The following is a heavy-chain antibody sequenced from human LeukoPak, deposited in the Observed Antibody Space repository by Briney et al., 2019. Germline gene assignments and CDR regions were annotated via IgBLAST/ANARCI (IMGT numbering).Heavy chain of an antibody. CDR1: GGSISSGDFP. CDR2: IFHTGHT. V-gene: IGHV4-30-2*01. Sequence: PSQTLSLTCAVSGGSISSGDFPWSWIRQPPGKGLEWIGYIFHTGHTSYNPSLKSRVTISVDMSKNQLSLRLTSVTAADTAVYYCARGFYGAGSHFDYWGQGTPVTVSS. CDR3: ARGFYGAGSHFDY. D-gene: IGHD3-10*01. J-gene: IGHJ4*02.